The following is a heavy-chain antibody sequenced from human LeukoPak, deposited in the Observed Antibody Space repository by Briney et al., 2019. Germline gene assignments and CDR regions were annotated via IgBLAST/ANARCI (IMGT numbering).Heavy chain of an antibody. J-gene: IGHJ5*02. CDR2: MNPNSGNT. Sequence: GASVKVSCKASGYTFTSYDINWVRQATGQGLEWMGWMNPNSGNTAYAQKFQGRVTITRNTSISTAYMELSSLRSEDTAVYYCARSPGYCSGGTCFNWFDPWGQGTLVTVSS. CDR3: ARSPGYCSGGTCFNWFDP. CDR1: GYTFTSYD. D-gene: IGHD2-15*01. V-gene: IGHV1-8*03.